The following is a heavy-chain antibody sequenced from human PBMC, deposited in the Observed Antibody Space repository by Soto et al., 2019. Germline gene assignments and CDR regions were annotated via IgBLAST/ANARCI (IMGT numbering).Heavy chain of an antibody. D-gene: IGHD3-16*02. CDR1: GFTFSGSA. V-gene: IGHV3-73*01. CDR2: IRSKANSYAT. Sequence: GGSLRLSCAASGFTFSGSAMHWVRQASGKGLEWVGRIRSKANSYATAYAASVKGRFTISRDDSKNTAYLQMNSLKTEDTAVYYCTRHERDYVWGSYRDFDYWGQGTLVTVSS. CDR3: TRHERDYVWGSYRDFDY. J-gene: IGHJ4*02.